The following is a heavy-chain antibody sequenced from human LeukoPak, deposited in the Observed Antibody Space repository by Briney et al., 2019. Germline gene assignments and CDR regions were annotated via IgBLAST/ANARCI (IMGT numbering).Heavy chain of an antibody. J-gene: IGHJ4*02. CDR3: ATKQWLAPPPDS. Sequence: GVSLRLSCAASGFTFSKYWMLWVRQAPGKGLESVSRINTDGTVTTYADSVKGRFTVSRDNADNTMFLQMNSVRDEDTAVYYCATKQWLAPPPDSWGQGTPVTVSS. V-gene: IGHV3-74*01. D-gene: IGHD6-19*01. CDR2: INTDGTVT. CDR1: GFTFSKYW.